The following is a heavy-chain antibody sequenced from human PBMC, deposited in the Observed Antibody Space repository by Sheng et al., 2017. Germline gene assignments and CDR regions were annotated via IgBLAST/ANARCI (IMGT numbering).Heavy chain of an antibody. CDR1: GYSISSGYY. V-gene: IGHV4-38-2*01. CDR2: IYHSGST. J-gene: IGHJ2*01. CDR3: ARGESRYFDL. Sequence: QVQLQESGPGLVKPSETLSLTCAVSGYSISSGYYWGWIRQPPGKGLEWIGSIYHSGSTYYNPSLKSRVTISVDTSKNQFSLKLSSVTAADTAVYYCARGESRYFDLWGRGTLVTVSS.